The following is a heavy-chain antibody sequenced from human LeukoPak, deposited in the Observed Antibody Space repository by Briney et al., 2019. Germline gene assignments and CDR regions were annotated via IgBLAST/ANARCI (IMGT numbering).Heavy chain of an antibody. CDR1: EFTFSSHA. V-gene: IGHV3-23*01. J-gene: IGHJ4*02. D-gene: IGHD6-19*01. CDR3: AKGKYSSGGVPDY. Sequence: PGGSLRLSCVASEFTFSSHAMNWVRQAPGKGLEWVSSISGGGESTYYADSVKGRFAVSRDNSKNTLYLQINSLRGEDTAVYYCAKGKYSSGGVPDYWGQETLVTVSS. CDR2: ISGGGEST.